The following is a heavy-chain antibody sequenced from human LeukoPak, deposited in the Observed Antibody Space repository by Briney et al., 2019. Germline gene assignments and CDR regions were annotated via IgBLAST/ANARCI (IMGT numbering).Heavy chain of an antibody. Sequence: GESLKISRKGSGYSFTSYWIGWVRQMPGKGLEWMGIIYPGDSDTRYSPSFQGQVTISADKSIGTAYLQWSSLKASDTAMYYCARQQAAYAFDIWGQGTMVTVSS. J-gene: IGHJ3*02. CDR1: GYSFTSYW. CDR3: ARQQAAYAFDI. V-gene: IGHV5-51*01. CDR2: IYPGDSDT.